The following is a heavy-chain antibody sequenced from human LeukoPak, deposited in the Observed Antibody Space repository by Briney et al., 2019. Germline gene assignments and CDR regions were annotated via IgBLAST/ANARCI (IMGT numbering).Heavy chain of an antibody. CDR3: ARELFGSGSSPDS. J-gene: IGHJ4*02. V-gene: IGHV3-33*01. D-gene: IGHD3-10*01. CDR2: TWYDGRNK. CDR1: GLTFNA. Sequence: PGPSLRLSCAASGLTFNAIHWVGPAPGQGRDWVALTWYDGRNKYYAYSVKGGFTISIDNSNNMSYLHMNSLRADDTAVYYCARELFGSGSSPDSWGQGTLVTVSS.